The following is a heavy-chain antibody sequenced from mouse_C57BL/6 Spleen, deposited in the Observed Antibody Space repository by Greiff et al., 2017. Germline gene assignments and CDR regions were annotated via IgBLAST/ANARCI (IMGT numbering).Heavy chain of an antibody. Sequence: QVQLQQSGPGLVAPSQSLSITCTVSGFSLTSYAISWVRQPPGKGLEWLGVIWTGGGTNYNSALKSRLSISKDNSKSQVFLKMNSLQTDDTARYYCARKGELGREGYWYFDVWGTGTTVTVSS. V-gene: IGHV2-9-1*01. CDR1: GFSLTSYA. J-gene: IGHJ1*03. CDR2: IWTGGGT. D-gene: IGHD4-1*01. CDR3: ARKGELGREGYWYFDV.